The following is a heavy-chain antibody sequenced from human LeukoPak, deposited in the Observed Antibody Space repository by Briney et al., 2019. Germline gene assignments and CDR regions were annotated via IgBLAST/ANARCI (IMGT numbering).Heavy chain of an antibody. CDR3: ARGIAVADNWFDP. CDR2: ISYDGSNK. CDR1: GFTFDDYA. V-gene: IGHV3-30-3*01. D-gene: IGHD6-19*01. Sequence: GGSLRLSCAASGFTFDDYAMHWVRQAPGKGLEWVAVISYDGSNKYYADSVKGRFTISRDNSKNTLYLQMNSLRAEDTAVYYCARGIAVADNWFDPWGQGTLVTVSS. J-gene: IGHJ5*02.